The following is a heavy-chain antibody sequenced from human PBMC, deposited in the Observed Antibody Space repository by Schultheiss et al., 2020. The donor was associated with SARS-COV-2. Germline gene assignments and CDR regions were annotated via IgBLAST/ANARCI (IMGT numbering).Heavy chain of an antibody. J-gene: IGHJ6*02. CDR2: INHSGST. V-gene: IGHV4-34*01. D-gene: IGHD3-10*01. Sequence: SETLSLTCAVYGGSFSGYYWSWIRQPPGKGLEWIGEINHSGSTNYNPSLKSRVTISVDRSKKQFSLKVSSVTAADTAVYYCARGWFGEFNYYYYGMDVWGQGTTVTVSS. CDR3: ARGWFGEFNYYYYGMDV. CDR1: GGSFSGYY.